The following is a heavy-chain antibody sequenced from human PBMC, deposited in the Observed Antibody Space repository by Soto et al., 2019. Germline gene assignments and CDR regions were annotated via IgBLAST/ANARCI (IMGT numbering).Heavy chain of an antibody. CDR2: IYHSGTT. D-gene: IGHD3-22*01. Sequence: TLSLTCAVSGFSISSGYFWGWIRQPPGKGPEWLGSIYHSGTTYYNPSVKGRVTISVDTSKNQFSLRMSSVTAADTAVYYCARDSSGYYWFDPWGQGTLVTVSS. J-gene: IGHJ5*02. CDR3: ARDSSGYYWFDP. CDR1: GFSISSGYF. V-gene: IGHV4-38-2*02.